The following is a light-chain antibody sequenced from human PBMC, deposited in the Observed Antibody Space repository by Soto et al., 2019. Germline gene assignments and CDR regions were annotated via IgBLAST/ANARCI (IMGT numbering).Light chain of an antibody. J-gene: IGKJ1*01. Sequence: DTQMTQSPSSLSASVGDSVTVTCRASQPIGTSLHWYQQRAGKAPKVLISSASRLQSGVSSRFSGSGSGTHFTLTISSLRPEDSATYYCLQGYNTFWTFGQGTKVEIK. V-gene: IGKV1-39*01. CDR1: QPIGTS. CDR3: LQGYNTFWT. CDR2: SAS.